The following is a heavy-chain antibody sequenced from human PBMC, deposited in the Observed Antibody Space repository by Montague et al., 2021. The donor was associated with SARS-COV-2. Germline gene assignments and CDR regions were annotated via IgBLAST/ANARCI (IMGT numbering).Heavy chain of an antibody. D-gene: IGHD3-22*01. V-gene: IGHV4-34*01. J-gene: IGHJ4*02. CDR1: GGSFGDDH. CDR3: ARGHLSVSMIVVVFTSASYYFDY. Sequence: SETLSLTCGVYGGSFGDDHWSWIRQPPGKGLEWIGDIKQSGRAKXNPSLKSRVTISVDTSKSQFSLKLTSVTAADTAVYFCARGHLSVSMIVVVFTSASYYFDYWGQGALVTVSS. CDR2: IKQSGRA.